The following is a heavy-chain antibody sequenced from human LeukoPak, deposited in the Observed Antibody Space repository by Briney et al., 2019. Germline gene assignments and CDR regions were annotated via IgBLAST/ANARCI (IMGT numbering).Heavy chain of an antibody. CDR2: INPSGGST. Sequence: VASVKVSCKASGYTFTDYFMHWVRQAPGQGLEWMGIINPSGGSTSYAQKFQGRVTMTRDMSTSTVYMELSSLRSEDTAVYYCARTFIRYSGYDGYAFDIWGQGTMVTVSS. V-gene: IGHV1-46*01. J-gene: IGHJ3*02. D-gene: IGHD5-12*01. CDR3: ARTFIRYSGYDGYAFDI. CDR1: GYTFTDYF.